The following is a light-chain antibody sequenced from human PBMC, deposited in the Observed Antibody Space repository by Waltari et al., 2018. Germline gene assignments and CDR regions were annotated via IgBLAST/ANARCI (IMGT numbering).Light chain of an antibody. CDR2: EVS. CDR1: SRDVGTYNL. Sequence: QSALTQPASVSGSPGQSITISCTGTSRDVGTYNLVSCYQQHPGKAPKLLISEVSERPSGVSDRFSASKSADTASLTISGLQAEDEADYYCCSYSRSTTFVIFGGGTKLTVL. V-gene: IGLV2-23*02. CDR3: CSYSRSTTFVI. J-gene: IGLJ2*01.